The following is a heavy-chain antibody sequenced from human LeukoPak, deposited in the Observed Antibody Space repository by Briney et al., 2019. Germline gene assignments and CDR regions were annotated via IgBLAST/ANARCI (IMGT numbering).Heavy chain of an antibody. V-gene: IGHV3-74*01. Sequence: GGSLRLSCAASGFTFSSYWMHWVRQAPGKGLVWVSCINSDGSSTIYADSVKGRFTISRDNAKNTLYLRMNSLRAEDTAVYYCARDEEQQLLDYWGQGTLVTVSS. CDR2: INSDGSST. CDR1: GFTFSSYW. CDR3: ARDEEQQLLDY. D-gene: IGHD6-13*01. J-gene: IGHJ4*02.